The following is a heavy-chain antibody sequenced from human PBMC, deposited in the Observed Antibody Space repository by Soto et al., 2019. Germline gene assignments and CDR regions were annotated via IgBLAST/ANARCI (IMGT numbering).Heavy chain of an antibody. CDR1: GGSISSGSNY. D-gene: IGHD2-21*01. J-gene: IGHJ4*02. V-gene: IGHV4-31*03. CDR2: IHNSGIT. Sequence: PSETLSLTCTVSGGSISSGSNYWSWIRQHPGKGLEWIGSIHNSGITYCNPSLECRGIISETSQNQFSLQLRSVTAADTAVYYCAGDAGPVWWPGYYYFDYWGQGTLVTVSS. CDR3: AGDAGPVWWPGYYYFDY.